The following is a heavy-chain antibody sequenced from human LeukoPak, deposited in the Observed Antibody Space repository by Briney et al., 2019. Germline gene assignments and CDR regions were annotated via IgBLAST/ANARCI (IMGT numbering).Heavy chain of an antibody. J-gene: IGHJ6*02. Sequence: GGSLRLSCAASGFTFSSYWMSWVRQAPGKGLECVANIKQDGSEKHYVDSVKGRFTISRDNAKNSLYLQMNSLRAEDTAVYYCARDQYYYDSSGYYEYYYYGMDVWGQGTTVTVSS. CDR2: IKQDGSEK. V-gene: IGHV3-7*01. CDR3: ARDQYYYDSSGYYEYYYYGMDV. CDR1: GFTFSSYW. D-gene: IGHD3-22*01.